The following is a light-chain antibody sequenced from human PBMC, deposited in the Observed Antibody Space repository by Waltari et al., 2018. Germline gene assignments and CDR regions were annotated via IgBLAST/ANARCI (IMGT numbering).Light chain of an antibody. V-gene: IGLV2-8*01. Sequence: QSALTQPPSASGAPGQSVTISCTGTSTDIGAYNYVSWYQQHPGEAPKLLIYEVNKRPSGVPNRCSGSKSGDTASLTVSGLQAEDEGDYYCSSYAGRNTLFGGGTKLTVL. J-gene: IGLJ2*01. CDR2: EVN. CDR1: STDIGAYNY. CDR3: SSYAGRNTL.